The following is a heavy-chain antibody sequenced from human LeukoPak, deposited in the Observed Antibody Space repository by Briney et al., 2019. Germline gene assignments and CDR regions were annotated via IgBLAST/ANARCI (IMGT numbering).Heavy chain of an antibody. CDR1: GFTFSSYS. V-gene: IGHV3-48*01. CDR3: ARVGGYYYYDSSGSYYFDY. D-gene: IGHD3-22*01. CDR2: ISSSSSTI. J-gene: IGHJ4*02. Sequence: GGSLRLSCAASGFTFSSYSMNWVRQAPGEGLEWVSYISSSSSTIYYADSVKGRFTISRDNAKNSLYLQMNSLRAEDTAVYYCARVGGYYYYDSSGSYYFDYWGQGTLVTVSS.